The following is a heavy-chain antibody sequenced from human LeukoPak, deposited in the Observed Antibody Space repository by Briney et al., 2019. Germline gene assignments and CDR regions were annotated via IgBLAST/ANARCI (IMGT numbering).Heavy chain of an antibody. CDR2: IIPIFGTA. J-gene: IGHJ5*02. CDR3: ARDQGLYSSTWYTP. D-gene: IGHD6-13*01. V-gene: IGHV1-69*05. CDR1: GGTFSSYA. Sequence: ASVKVSCKASGGTFSSYAISWVRQAPGQGLEWMGGIIPIFGTANYAQKVQGRVTMTTDTSTSTAYMELRSLRSDDTAVYYCARDQGLYSSTWYTPWGQGTLVTVSS.